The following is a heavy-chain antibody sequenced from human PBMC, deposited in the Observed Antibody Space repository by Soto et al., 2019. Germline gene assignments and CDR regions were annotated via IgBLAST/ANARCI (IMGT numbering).Heavy chain of an antibody. V-gene: IGHV3-30-3*01. Sequence: GGSLRLSCAASGFTLSSYAMQWVLQAPGKGLEWVAVISYDGSNKYYADSVKGRFTISRDNSKNTLYLQMNSLRAEDTAVYYCARDAIVVPFDYWGQGTLVTVSS. CDR2: ISYDGSNK. CDR1: GFTLSSYA. D-gene: IGHD2-15*01. J-gene: IGHJ4*02. CDR3: ARDAIVVPFDY.